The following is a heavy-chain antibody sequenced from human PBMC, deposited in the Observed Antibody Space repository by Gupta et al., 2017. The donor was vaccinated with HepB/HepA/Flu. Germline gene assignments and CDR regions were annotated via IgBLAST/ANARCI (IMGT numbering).Heavy chain of an antibody. D-gene: IGHD1/OR15-1a*01. CDR2: INHSGST. CDR1: GGSFSGYY. Sequence: QVQLQQWGAGLLKPSETLSLTCAVYGGSFSGYYWSWIRQPPGTGLEWIGEINHSGSTNYNPSLKSRVTISVDTSKNQFSLKLSSVTAADTAVYYCRGTSTRYYYYYMDVWGKGTTVTVSS. V-gene: IGHV4-34*01. CDR3: RGTSTRYYYYYMDV. J-gene: IGHJ6*03.